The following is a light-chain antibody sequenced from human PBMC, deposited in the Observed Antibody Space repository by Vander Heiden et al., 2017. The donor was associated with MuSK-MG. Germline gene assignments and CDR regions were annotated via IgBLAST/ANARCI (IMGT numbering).Light chain of an antibody. CDR1: SSDVGSFNL. CDR3: CSYAGSDTWV. CDR2: EVS. J-gene: IGLJ3*02. Sequence: QSALTQPASVSGSHGQSITISCTGTSSDVGSFNLVSWYQQDPGNAPKLIIYEVSKRPAGFADRFSGSKSGNTASLTISGRQAEDEADYYCCSYAGSDTWVFGGGTKLTVL. V-gene: IGLV2-23*02.